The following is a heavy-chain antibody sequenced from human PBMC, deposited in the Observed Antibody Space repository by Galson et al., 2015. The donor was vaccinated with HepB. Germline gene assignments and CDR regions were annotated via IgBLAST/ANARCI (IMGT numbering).Heavy chain of an antibody. D-gene: IGHD5-18*01. CDR1: GYSFTSYW. J-gene: IGHJ6*02. CDR3: ARQGYAYSYGFKSGDGMDV. CDR2: IDPSDSYT. V-gene: IGHV5-10-1*01. Sequence: QSGAEVKKPGESLRISCKGSGYSFTSYWISWVRQMPGKGLEWMGRIDPSDSYTNYSPSFQGHVTISADKSISTAYLQWSSLKASDTAMYYCARQGYAYSYGFKSGDGMDVWGQGTTVTVSS.